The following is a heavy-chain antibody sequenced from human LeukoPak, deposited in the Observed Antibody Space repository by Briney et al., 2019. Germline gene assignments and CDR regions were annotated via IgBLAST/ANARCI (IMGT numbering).Heavy chain of an antibody. CDR2: MNPNSGNT. D-gene: IGHD4-11*01. CDR1: GCTFTSYD. Sequence: ASVKVSCKASGCTFTSYDINWVRQATGQGLEWMGWMNPNSGNTGYAQKFQGRVTMTRNTSISTAYMELSSLRSEDTAVYYCARGLRTVRTPNRYYYYYMDVWGKGTTVTVSS. J-gene: IGHJ6*03. CDR3: ARGLRTVRTPNRYYYYYMDV. V-gene: IGHV1-8*01.